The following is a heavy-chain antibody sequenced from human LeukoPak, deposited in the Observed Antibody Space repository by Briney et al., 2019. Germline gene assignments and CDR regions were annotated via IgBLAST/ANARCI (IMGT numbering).Heavy chain of an antibody. CDR1: GFQFSSFW. CDR3: AKDMGSSAVIIGDYYYYYGMDV. CDR2: INLDGRST. D-gene: IGHD3-10*01. V-gene: IGHV3-74*01. J-gene: IGHJ6*02. Sequence: GGSLRLSCSASGFQFSSFWMHWVRQAPGKGLVWVSRINLDGRSTTYADSVKGRFTISRDNAKNSLYLQMNSLRAEDTALYYCAKDMGSSAVIIGDYYYYYGMDVWGQGTTVTVSS.